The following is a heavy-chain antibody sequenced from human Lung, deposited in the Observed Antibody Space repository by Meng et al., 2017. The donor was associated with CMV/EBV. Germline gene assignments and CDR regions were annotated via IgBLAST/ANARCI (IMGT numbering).Heavy chain of an antibody. D-gene: IGHD6-13*01. CDR3: AKDSRSSSWYLLAAYYYGSDV. Sequence: SVXVSCKASGGTFSNYAITWVRQAPGQGLEWMGGIIPVVGTVHYAQRFQGRVTITADKFTSTVYMELSSLKSEDTAIYYCAKDSRSSSWYLLAAYYYGSDVXGQGXTVTVSS. V-gene: IGHV1-69*06. CDR1: GGTFSNYA. CDR2: IIPVVGTV. J-gene: IGHJ6*02.